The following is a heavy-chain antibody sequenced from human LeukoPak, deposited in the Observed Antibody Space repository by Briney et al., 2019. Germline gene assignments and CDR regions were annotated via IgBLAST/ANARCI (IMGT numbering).Heavy chain of an antibody. J-gene: IGHJ4*02. D-gene: IGHD3-10*01. CDR2: ISSSSSTI. V-gene: IGHV3-48*04. CDR3: ARVTRYYYGSGSYSTFDY. Sequence: PGGSLRLSCAASGFTFSSYSMNWVRQAPGKGLEWVSYISSSSSTIYYADSVKGRFTISRDNAKNSLYLQMNSLRAEDTAVYYCARVTRYYYGSGSYSTFDYWGQGTLVTVSS. CDR1: GFTFSSYS.